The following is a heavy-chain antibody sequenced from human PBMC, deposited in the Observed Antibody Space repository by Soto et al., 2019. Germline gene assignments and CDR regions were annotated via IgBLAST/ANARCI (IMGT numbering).Heavy chain of an antibody. Sequence: GGSLRLSCAASGFTFSSYAMHWVRQAPGKGLEWVAVISYDGSNKYYADSVKGRFTISRDNSKNTLYLQMNSLRAEDTAVYYCARIYGSGSYYNRSTDYWGQGTLVTVSS. CDR2: ISYDGSNK. D-gene: IGHD3-10*01. CDR1: GFTFSSYA. V-gene: IGHV3-30-3*01. J-gene: IGHJ4*02. CDR3: ARIYGSGSYYNRSTDY.